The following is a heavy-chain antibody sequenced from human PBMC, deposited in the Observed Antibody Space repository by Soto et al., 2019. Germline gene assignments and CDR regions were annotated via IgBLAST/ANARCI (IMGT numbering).Heavy chain of an antibody. Sequence: GGSLRLSCAASGFTVSSNYMSWVRQAPGKGLEWVSVIYSGGSTYYADSVKGRFTISRDNSKNTLYLQMNSLRAEDTAVYYCARVMYSGYGNDAFDIWGQGTMVTVSS. D-gene: IGHD5-12*01. J-gene: IGHJ3*02. CDR3: ARVMYSGYGNDAFDI. V-gene: IGHV3-66*01. CDR1: GFTVSSNY. CDR2: IYSGGST.